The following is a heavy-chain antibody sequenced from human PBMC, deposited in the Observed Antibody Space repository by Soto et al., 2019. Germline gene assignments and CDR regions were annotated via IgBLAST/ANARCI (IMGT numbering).Heavy chain of an antibody. D-gene: IGHD5-12*01. V-gene: IGHV4-59*01. CDR2: IYYSGST. J-gene: IGHJ5*02. CDR1: GGSISSYY. Sequence: PSETLSLTCTVSGGSISSYYWSWIRQPPGKGLEWIGYIYYSGSTNYNPSLKSRVTISVDTSKNQFSLKLSSVTAADTAVYYCARGGGYDSYWFDPWGQGTLVTVSS. CDR3: ARGGGYDSYWFDP.